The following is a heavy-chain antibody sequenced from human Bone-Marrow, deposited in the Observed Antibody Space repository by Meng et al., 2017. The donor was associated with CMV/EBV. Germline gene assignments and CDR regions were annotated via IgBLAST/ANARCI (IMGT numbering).Heavy chain of an antibody. Sequence: GESLKISCAASGFTFSSYSMNWVRQAPGKGLEWVSSISSSSYIYYADSVKGRFTISRDDSKNSLYLQMNSLRAEDTAIYYCAKGGHIDYCGQGTLVTVSS. D-gene: IGHD3-10*01. J-gene: IGHJ4*02. CDR3: AKGGHIDY. CDR2: ISSSSYI. V-gene: IGHV3-21*04. CDR1: GFTFSSYS.